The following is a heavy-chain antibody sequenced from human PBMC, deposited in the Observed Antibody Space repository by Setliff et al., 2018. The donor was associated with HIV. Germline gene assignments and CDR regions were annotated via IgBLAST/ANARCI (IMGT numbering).Heavy chain of an antibody. J-gene: IGHJ6*03. V-gene: IGHV4-61*02. CDR2: IYTNGST. CDR3: AREYYRSGGYYSGWKYYYMDV. D-gene: IGHD2-15*01. CDR1: GFSLSTSGVG. Sequence: ESGPTLVNPTQTLTLTCTFSGFSLSTSGVGVGWIRQPPGKGLEWIGYIYTNGSTNYNPSLNSRVTISVDMSKSQFSLRLSSVTAADTAMYYCAREYYRSGGYYSGWKYYYMDVWGKGTTVTVSS.